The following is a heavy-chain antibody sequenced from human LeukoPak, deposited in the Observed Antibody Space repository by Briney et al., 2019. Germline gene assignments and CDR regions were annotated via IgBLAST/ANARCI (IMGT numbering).Heavy chain of an antibody. D-gene: IGHD5-24*01. CDR1: GGSISSYY. J-gene: IGHJ4*02. CDR3: ACLRKSRVGSAVDY. V-gene: IGHV4-59*08. Sequence: SETLSHTCTVSGGSISSYYWSWIRQPPGKGLEWIGYIYYSGSTNYNPSLKSRVTISVDTSKNQFSLKLSSVTAADTAVYYCACLRKSRVGSAVDYWGQGTLVTVSS. CDR2: IYYSGST.